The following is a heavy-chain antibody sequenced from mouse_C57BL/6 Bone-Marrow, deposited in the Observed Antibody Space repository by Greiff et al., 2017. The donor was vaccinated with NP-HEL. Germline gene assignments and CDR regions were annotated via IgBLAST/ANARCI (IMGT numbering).Heavy chain of an antibody. D-gene: IGHD2-2*01. V-gene: IGHV14-4*01. Sequence: DVHLVESGAELVRPGASVKLSCTASGFNIKDDYLHWVKQRPDQGLEWIGWIDPENGDTEYASKFQGKATITADTSSNTAYLQLSSLTSEDTAVYYCTTRGIYYGYVGFAYWGQGTLVTVSA. CDR3: TTRGIYYGYVGFAY. J-gene: IGHJ3*01. CDR1: GFNIKDDY. CDR2: IDPENGDT.